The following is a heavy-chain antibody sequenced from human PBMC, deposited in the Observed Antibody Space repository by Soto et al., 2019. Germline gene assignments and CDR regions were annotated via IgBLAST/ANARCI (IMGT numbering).Heavy chain of an antibody. Sequence: PGGSLRLSCAASGFTFSSYGMHWVRQAPGKGLEWVAVIWYDGSNKYYADSVKGRFTISRDNSKNTLYLQMNSLRAEDTAVYYCARDFNRPGEQPPLYYYYGMDVWGQGTTVTVSS. D-gene: IGHD3-16*01. CDR3: ARDFNRPGEQPPLYYYYGMDV. J-gene: IGHJ6*02. CDR1: GFTFSSYG. V-gene: IGHV3-33*01. CDR2: IWYDGSNK.